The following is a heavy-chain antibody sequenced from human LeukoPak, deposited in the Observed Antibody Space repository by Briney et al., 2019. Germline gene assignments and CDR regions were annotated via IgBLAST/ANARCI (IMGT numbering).Heavy chain of an antibody. CDR3: AKDTTPGIAVAGDFDY. J-gene: IGHJ4*02. CDR2: ISGSGGST. V-gene: IGHV3-23*01. CDR1: GFTFSIYA. D-gene: IGHD6-19*01. Sequence: GGSLRLSCAASGFTFSIYAMSWVRQAPGKGLEWVSAISGSGGSTYYADSVKGRFTISRDNSKNTLYLQMNSLRAEDTAVYYCAKDTTPGIAVAGDFDYWGQGTLVTVSS.